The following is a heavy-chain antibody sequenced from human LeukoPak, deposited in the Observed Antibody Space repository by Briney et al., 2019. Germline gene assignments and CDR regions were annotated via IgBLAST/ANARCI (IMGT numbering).Heavy chain of an antibody. CDR2: IFNTGKT. CDR1: GGSTNSHY. Sequence: SETLSLTCSVSGGSTNSHYWSWIRHPPGKGREGIGYIFNTGKTNYNPSLASRVTISVDTSRAQFFLRLSPVTAADTAIYYCASRPADTTWYGVFDYWSQGTLVTVSS. D-gene: IGHD3-10*01. V-gene: IGHV4-59*11. CDR3: ASRPADTTWYGVFDY. J-gene: IGHJ4*02.